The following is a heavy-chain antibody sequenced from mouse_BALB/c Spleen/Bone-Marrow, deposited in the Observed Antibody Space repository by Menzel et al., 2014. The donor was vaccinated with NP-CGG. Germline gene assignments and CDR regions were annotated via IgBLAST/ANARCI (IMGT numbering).Heavy chain of an antibody. CDR2: ISNGGGST. D-gene: IGHD2-4*01. V-gene: IGHV5-12-2*01. CDR3: ARGLRGYAMDY. J-gene: IGHJ4*01. CDR1: GFTLSSYT. Sequence: EVKLVESGGGLVQPGGPLKLSCAASGFTLSSYTMSWVRQTPEKRLEWVAYISNGGGSTYYPDTVKGRFTISRDNAKNTLYLQMSSLKSEDTAMYYCARGLRGYAMDYWGQGTSVTVSS.